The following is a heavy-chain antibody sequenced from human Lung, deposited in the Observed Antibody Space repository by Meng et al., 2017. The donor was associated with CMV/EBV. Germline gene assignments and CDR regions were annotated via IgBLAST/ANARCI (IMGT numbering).Heavy chain of an antibody. CDR2: MSEDGSNR. CDR1: SDA. D-gene: IGHD2-2*01. V-gene: IGHV3-30*04. CDR3: ARGNIVVVPAAITGGRAFDI. Sequence: SDANYWSRKVQGKGREWVEVMSEDGSNRSSADSEKSRFTICRDNSKNTMYLQMNSLRDEETAEYNCARGNIVVVPAAITGGRAFDIWGQGTMVTVSS. J-gene: IGHJ3*02.